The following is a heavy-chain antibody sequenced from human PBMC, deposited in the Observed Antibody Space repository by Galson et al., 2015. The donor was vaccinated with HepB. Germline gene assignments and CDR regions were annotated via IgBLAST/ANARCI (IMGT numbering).Heavy chain of an antibody. D-gene: IGHD6-19*01. J-gene: IGHJ4*02. Sequence: SLRLSCAASGFTFSTYAMHWVRQAPGKGLEWVAVISHDGSNKYYADSVKGRFTISRDNSKNTLYLQMNSLRAEDTALYYCAKDPYLYSALAGTMAGFDYWGQGTLVTVSS. V-gene: IGHV3-30*18. CDR1: GFTFSTYA. CDR2: ISHDGSNK. CDR3: AKDPYLYSALAGTMAGFDY.